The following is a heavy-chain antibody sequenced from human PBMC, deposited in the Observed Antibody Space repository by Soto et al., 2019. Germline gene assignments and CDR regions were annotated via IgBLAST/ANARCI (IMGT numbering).Heavy chain of an antibody. CDR3: ASDSNDDYYYYGMDV. V-gene: IGHV3-33*01. J-gene: IGHJ6*02. D-gene: IGHD4-4*01. CDR2: IWYDGSNK. Sequence: PGGSLRLSCAASGFTFSSYGMHWVRQAPGKGLEWVAVIWYDGSNKYYADSVKGRFTISRDNSKNTLYLQMNSLRAEDTAVYYCASDSNDDYYYYGMDVWGQGTPVTVSS. CDR1: GFTFSSYG.